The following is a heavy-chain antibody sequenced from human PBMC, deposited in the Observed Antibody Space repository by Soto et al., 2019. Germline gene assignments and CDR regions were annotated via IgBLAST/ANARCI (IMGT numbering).Heavy chain of an antibody. D-gene: IGHD6-6*01. J-gene: IGHJ6*03. V-gene: IGHV1-8*01. Sequence: ASVKVSCKASGNTFTSYDINWVRQATGQGLEWMGRMNPNIGIADYAQKFQGRVTITANKSTSTAYMELSSLRSEDTAVYYCARATGGSSSPNMDVWGKGTTVTVSS. CDR2: MNPNIGIA. CDR1: GNTFTSYD. CDR3: ARATGGSSSPNMDV.